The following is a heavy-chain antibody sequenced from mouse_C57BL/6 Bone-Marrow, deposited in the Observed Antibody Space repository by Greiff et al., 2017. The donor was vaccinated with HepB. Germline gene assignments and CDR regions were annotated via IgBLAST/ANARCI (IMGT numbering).Heavy chain of an antibody. J-gene: IGHJ1*03. CDR2: SRNKANDYTT. Sequence: EVMLVESGGGLVQSGRSLRLSCATSGFTFSDFYMEWVRQAPGKGLEWIAASRNKANDYTTEYSASVKGRFIVSRDTSQSILYRQMNALRAEDTAIYYCAREIYYGNYGYFDVWGTGTTVTVSS. CDR1: GFTFSDFY. V-gene: IGHV7-1*01. D-gene: IGHD2-1*01. CDR3: AREIYYGNYGYFDV.